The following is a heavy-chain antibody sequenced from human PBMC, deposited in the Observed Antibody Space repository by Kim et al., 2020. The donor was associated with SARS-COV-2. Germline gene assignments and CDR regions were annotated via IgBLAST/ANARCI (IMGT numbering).Heavy chain of an antibody. J-gene: IGHJ3*02. V-gene: IGHV4-59*01. CDR1: GGSISSYY. CDR3: ARLRDCSSTSCQSAGAFDI. D-gene: IGHD2-2*01. Sequence: SETLSLTCTVSGGSISSYYWSWIRQPPGKGLEWIGYIYYSGSTNYNPSLKSRVTISVDTSKNQFSLKLSSVTAADTAVYYCARLRDCSSTSCQSAGAFDIWGQGTMVTVSS. CDR2: IYYSGST.